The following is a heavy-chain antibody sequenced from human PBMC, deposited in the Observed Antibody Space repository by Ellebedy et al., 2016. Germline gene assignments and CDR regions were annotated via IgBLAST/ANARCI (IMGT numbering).Heavy chain of an antibody. Sequence: ASVKVSCKVSGYTLTELSMHWVRQAPGKGLEWMGGFDPEDGETIYAQKFQGRVTMTEDTSTDTAYMELSSLRSEDTAVYYCATAIDYYYDSSGYFTLYFDYWGQGTLVTVSS. J-gene: IGHJ4*02. CDR1: GYTLTELS. V-gene: IGHV1-24*01. CDR3: ATAIDYYYDSSGYFTLYFDY. D-gene: IGHD3-22*01. CDR2: FDPEDGET.